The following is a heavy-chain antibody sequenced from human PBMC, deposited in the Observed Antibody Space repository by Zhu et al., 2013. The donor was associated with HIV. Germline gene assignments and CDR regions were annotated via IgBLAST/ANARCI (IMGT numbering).Heavy chain of an antibody. V-gene: IGHV1-2*02. CDR2: FSPYGGAT. J-gene: IGHJ3*01. CDR3: ARDERALDV. D-gene: IGHD6-25*01. Sequence: QVQLVQSGTEVKKPGASVKVSCKVSGHTFTGYYMHWVRQAPGQGLEWMGWFSPYGGATNYAQKFQGRVSMTGDTTIHTAYMQLNRLVYDDTAVYYCARDERALDVWGQGTMVTVSS. CDR1: GHTFTGYY.